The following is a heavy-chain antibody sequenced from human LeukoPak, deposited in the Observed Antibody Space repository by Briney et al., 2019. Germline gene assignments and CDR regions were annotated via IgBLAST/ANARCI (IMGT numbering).Heavy chain of an antibody. CDR3: ARVRVPGDYFDY. V-gene: IGHV3-11*04. J-gene: IGHJ4*02. D-gene: IGHD2-2*01. CDR2: ISSSGSTI. CDR1: GSTFSDYY. Sequence: PGGSLRLSCAASGSTFSDYYMSWIRQAPGKGLEWVSYISSSGSTIYYADSVKGRFTISRDNAKNSLYLQMNSLRAEDTAVYYCARVRVPGDYFDYWGQGTLVTVSS.